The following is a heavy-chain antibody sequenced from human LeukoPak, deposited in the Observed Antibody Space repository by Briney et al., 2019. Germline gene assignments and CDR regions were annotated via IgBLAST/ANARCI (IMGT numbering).Heavy chain of an antibody. D-gene: IGHD3-22*01. V-gene: IGHV3-23*01. J-gene: IGHJ4*02. Sequence: PGGSLRLSCAAAGFTFSIYAMSRVRQAPGKGLEWVSAISGSGGSTYYVDSVKGRFTISRDNSKNTLYLQMNSLRAEDTAVYYCEKSLRDSSGTLTYYFDYWGQGTLVTVSS. CDR3: EKSLRDSSGTLTYYFDY. CDR1: GFTFSIYA. CDR2: ISGSGGST.